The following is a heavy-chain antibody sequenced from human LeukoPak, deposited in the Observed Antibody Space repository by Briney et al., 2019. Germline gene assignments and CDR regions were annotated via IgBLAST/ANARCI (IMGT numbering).Heavy chain of an antibody. CDR2: IIPKSGGT. Sequence: GASVKVSCKASGYTFTDYYMHWVRQAPGQGLEWMGWIIPKSGGTNYAQKFQGRVTMTRDTSTSTAYMELSRLRSDDTAVYYCARVEWSFYGSESYGFFDFWGQGTLVTVSS. CDR3: ARVEWSFYGSESYGFFDF. D-gene: IGHD3-10*01. V-gene: IGHV1-2*02. CDR1: GYTFTDYY. J-gene: IGHJ4*03.